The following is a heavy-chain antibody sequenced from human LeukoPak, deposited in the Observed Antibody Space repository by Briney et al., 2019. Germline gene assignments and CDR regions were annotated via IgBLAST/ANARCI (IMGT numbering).Heavy chain of an antibody. J-gene: IGHJ4*02. CDR3: ATTGYSSSPSDC. Sequence: GGSLRLSCAASGFTFSSYWMHWVRQAPGKGLVWVSRINSDGSSTSYADSVKGRFTISRDNAKNTLYLQMNSLRAEDTAVYYCATTGYSSSPSDCWGQGTLVTVSS. CDR1: GFTFSSYW. V-gene: IGHV3-74*01. D-gene: IGHD6-13*01. CDR2: INSDGSST.